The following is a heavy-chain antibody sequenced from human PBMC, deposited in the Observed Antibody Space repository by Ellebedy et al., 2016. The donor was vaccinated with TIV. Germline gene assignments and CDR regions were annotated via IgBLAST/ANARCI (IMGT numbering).Heavy chain of an antibody. J-gene: IGHJ4*02. V-gene: IGHV3-73*01. Sequence: GGSLRLSXAASGFTFSGSAMHWVRQASGKGLEWVGRIRSKANSYATAYAASVKGRFTISRDDSKNTAYLQMNSLRAEDTAVYYCAQNSQGVVPVPTHWGQGTLVTVSS. CDR2: IRSKANSYAT. D-gene: IGHD2-2*01. CDR1: GFTFSGSA. CDR3: AQNSQGVVPVPTH.